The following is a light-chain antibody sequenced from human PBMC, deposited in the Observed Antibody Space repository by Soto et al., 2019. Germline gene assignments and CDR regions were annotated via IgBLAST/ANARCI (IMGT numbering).Light chain of an antibody. J-gene: IGKJ4*02. CDR3: QHHYSTPPA. V-gene: IGKV4-1*01. CDR1: QSVLYSSNNKNY. CDR2: WAS. Sequence: DIVMTQSPDSLAVSLGERATINCKSSQSVLYSSNNKNYLTWYQQKPGQPPKLLIYWASTRQSGVPDRFSGSGSGTDFTLTISSLQAEEVAGYYCQHHYSTPPAFGGGTTVELK.